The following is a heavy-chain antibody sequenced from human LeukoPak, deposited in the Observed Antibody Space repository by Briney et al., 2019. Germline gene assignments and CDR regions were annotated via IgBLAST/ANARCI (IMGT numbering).Heavy chain of an antibody. CDR2: ITGSGGST. CDR3: AKVYSIDAYNDPFDY. CDR1: GFTFSSYA. D-gene: IGHD5-24*01. J-gene: IGHJ4*02. Sequence: PGGSLRLSCAASGFTFSSYAMSWVRQAPGKGLDWVSSITGSGGSTYYADSVKGRFTISRDNSKNTLFLQMTCLRAEDTAVYHCAKVYSIDAYNDPFDYWGQGTLDTVSS. V-gene: IGHV3-23*01.